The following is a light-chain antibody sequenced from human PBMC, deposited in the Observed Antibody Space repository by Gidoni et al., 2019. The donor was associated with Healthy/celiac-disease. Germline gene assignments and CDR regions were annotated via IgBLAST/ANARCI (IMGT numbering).Light chain of an antibody. V-gene: IGKV1-5*03. CDR2: KAS. CDR1: QSISSW. CDR3: QQYNSYWT. J-gene: IGKJ1*01. Sequence: DIQMTLSPSTLSASVGDRVTITCRASQSISSWLAWYQQKPGKAPKLLIYKASSLESGVPSRFSGSGSGTEFTLTISSLQSDDFATYYCQQYNSYWTFGQGTKVEIK.